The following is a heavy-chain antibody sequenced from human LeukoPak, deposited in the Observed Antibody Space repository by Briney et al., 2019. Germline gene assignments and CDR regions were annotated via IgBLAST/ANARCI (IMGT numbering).Heavy chain of an antibody. CDR1: GFTFSSYG. V-gene: IGHV3-23*01. J-gene: IGHJ4*02. Sequence: GGSLRLSCAASGFTFSSYGMSWVRQAPGKGLEWISGTSGSGGSTYYANSVKGRFTISRDNSKNTLYLEMNSLRAEDTAVYYCAKNGGSQCYSHLDYWGRGSLVTVSS. CDR3: AKNGGSQCYSHLDY. D-gene: IGHD2-15*01. CDR2: TSGSGGST.